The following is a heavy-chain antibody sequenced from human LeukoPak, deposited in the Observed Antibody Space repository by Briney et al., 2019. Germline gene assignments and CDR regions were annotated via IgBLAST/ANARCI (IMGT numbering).Heavy chain of an antibody. CDR2: ITPSGGST. CDR1: GYTFTNYY. V-gene: IGHV1-46*01. Sequence: GASVKVSCKASGYTFTNYYMHWVRQVPGQGLEWLGLITPSGGSTWYAQKFQGRVTMTRDMSTSTDYMELSSLRSEDTAVYYCARDNSVGDYAWWFDPWGQGTLVTVSS. D-gene: IGHD1-26*01. CDR3: ARDNSVGDYAWWFDP. J-gene: IGHJ5*02.